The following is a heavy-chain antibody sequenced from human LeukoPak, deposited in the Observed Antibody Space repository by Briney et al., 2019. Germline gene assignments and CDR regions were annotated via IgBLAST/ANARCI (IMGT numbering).Heavy chain of an antibody. V-gene: IGHV4-4*09. D-gene: IGHD5-12*01. J-gene: IGHJ6*03. CDR2: IYTSGST. CDR1: GGSISSYY. Sequence: NPSETLSLTCTVSGGSISSYYWSWIRQPPGKGLEWIGYIYTSGSTNYNPSLKSRVTISVDTSKNQFSLKLSSVTAADTAVYYCARRGGYSGYDYPLYYYYMDVWGRGTTVTASS. CDR3: ARRGGYSGYDYPLYYYYMDV.